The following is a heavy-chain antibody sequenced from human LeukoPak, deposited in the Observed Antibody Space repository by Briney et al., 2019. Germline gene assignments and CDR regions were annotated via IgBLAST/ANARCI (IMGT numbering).Heavy chain of an antibody. Sequence: GGSLRLSCAASGFTFSTYWMTWVRQAPGKGLEWVANIKQDGSQKYYVDSVKGRFTISRDNAKNSLYLQMDSLRAEDTAVYYCARDTGCAGGSCFSFYDYWGQGTLVTVSS. J-gene: IGHJ4*02. V-gene: IGHV3-7*01. D-gene: IGHD2-8*02. CDR3: ARDTGCAGGSCFSFYDY. CDR2: IKQDGSQK. CDR1: GFTFSTYW.